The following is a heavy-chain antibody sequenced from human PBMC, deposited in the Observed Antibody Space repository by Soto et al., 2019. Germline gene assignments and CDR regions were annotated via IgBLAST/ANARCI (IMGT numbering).Heavy chain of an antibody. CDR3: ARDRSVVVTAMFDY. CDR1: GFTFSSYA. CDR2: ISYDGSNK. J-gene: IGHJ4*02. D-gene: IGHD2-21*02. V-gene: IGHV3-30-3*01. Sequence: QVPLVESGGGVVQPGRSLRLSCAASGFTFSSYAMHWVRQAPGKGLEWVAVISYDGSNKYYADSVKGRFTISRDNSKNTLYLQMNSLRAEDTAVYYCARDRSVVVTAMFDYWGQGTLVTVSS.